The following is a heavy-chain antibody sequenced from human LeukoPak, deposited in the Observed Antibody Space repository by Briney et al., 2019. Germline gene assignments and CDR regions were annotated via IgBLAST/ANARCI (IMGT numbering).Heavy chain of an antibody. J-gene: IGHJ4*02. D-gene: IGHD3-22*01. CDR3: AREYYYDSSGYATSVDY. CDR1: GFTFSSYG. CDR2: IWYDGSNK. V-gene: IGHV3-33*01. Sequence: PGGSLRLSCAASGFTFSSYGMHWVRQAPGKGLEWVAVIWYDGSNKYYADSVKGRFTISRDNSKNTLYLRMNSLRAEDTAVYFCAREYYYDSSGYATSVDYWGQGTLVTVSS.